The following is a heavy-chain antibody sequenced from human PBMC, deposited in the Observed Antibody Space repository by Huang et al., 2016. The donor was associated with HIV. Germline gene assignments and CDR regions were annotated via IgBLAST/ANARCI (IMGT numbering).Heavy chain of an antibody. CDR2: FIPILGTA. CDR3: ARGRDSSAWYVRHWFDP. V-gene: IGHV1-69*13. Sequence: QVQLVQSGAEVKKPGSSVKVSCKASGGTFSSYAISWVRQAPVQGLEWMGWFIPILGTANCAQTCQGRVTITSDESTSTAYMELSSLRSEDTAVYYCARGRDSSAWYVRHWFDPWGQGTLVTVSS. D-gene: IGHD6-19*01. CDR1: GGTFSSYA. J-gene: IGHJ5*02.